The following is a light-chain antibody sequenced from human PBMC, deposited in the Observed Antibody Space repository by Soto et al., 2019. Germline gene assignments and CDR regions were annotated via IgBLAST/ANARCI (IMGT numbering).Light chain of an antibody. CDR3: LQRSNWPQYT. CDR1: QSVTTY. J-gene: IGKJ2*01. Sequence: DIVLTKSPATLYLSPEERATLSCRASQSVTTYFAGYQQKPGQAPRLLLYDAFIMATCIAAMFRGRGSGRNYTHTIGSLEPKEYAVYYYLQRSNWPQYTVGQGTKRAIK. V-gene: IGKV3-11*02. CDR2: DAF.